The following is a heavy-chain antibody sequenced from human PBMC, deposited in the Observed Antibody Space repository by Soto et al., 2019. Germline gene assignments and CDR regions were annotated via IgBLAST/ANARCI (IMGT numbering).Heavy chain of an antibody. CDR3: ARNSYGPVGYYYGMDV. Sequence: GESLKISCKGSGYSFTSYWIGWVRQMPGKGLEWMGIIYPGDSDTRYSPSFQGQVTISADKSISTAYLQWSSLKASDTAMYYCARNSYGPVGYYYGMDVWGQGTTVTVSS. CDR2: IYPGDSDT. CDR1: GYSFTSYW. J-gene: IGHJ6*02. V-gene: IGHV5-51*01. D-gene: IGHD5-18*01.